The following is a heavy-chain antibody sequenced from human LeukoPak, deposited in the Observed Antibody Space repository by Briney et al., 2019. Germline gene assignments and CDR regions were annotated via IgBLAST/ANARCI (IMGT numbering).Heavy chain of an antibody. J-gene: IGHJ6*02. CDR2: MNPNSGNT. CDR1: GYSFSTFD. Sequence: ASLNVSCKTSGYSFSTFDINWVRQATGQGLECMGWMNPNSGNTNYEQKFQGRLTMTRDTSISTAYMELSSLRYEDTAVYYCARGGILVQGVTILYGMDVWGQGTTVTVSS. D-gene: IGHD3-10*01. V-gene: IGHV1-8*01. CDR3: ARGGILVQGVTILYGMDV.